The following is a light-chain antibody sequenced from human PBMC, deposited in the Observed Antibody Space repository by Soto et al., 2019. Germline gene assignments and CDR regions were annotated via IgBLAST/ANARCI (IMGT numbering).Light chain of an antibody. CDR2: YIS. CDR3: QQQNQWPIT. J-gene: IGKJ5*01. Sequence: EIVLPQSQGNLSLSPGEDATLSCRASQSAGNFLARYQQKPGQAPRLLIYYISTRATGIPARFSGSGSGTEFTLTLNSLQSEEAAVDDCQQQNQWPITFGQGTRLEIK. CDR1: QSAGNF. V-gene: IGKV3D-15*01.